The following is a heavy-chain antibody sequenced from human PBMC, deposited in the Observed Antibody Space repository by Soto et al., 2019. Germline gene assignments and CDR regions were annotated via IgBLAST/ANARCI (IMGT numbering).Heavy chain of an antibody. J-gene: IGHJ4*02. CDR2: INPSGGST. CDR3: ARAEYYDSSGFYYDC. V-gene: IGHV1-46*01. Sequence: VVSAKVCCEASGYIFASHYIRWVRHAPGQGLEWMGIINPSGGSTNYLQKFQGRITMTRDTSTSTVYMELSSLRSEDTAVYFCARAEYYDSSGFYYDCWGQGSLVSVSS. D-gene: IGHD3-22*01. CDR1: GYIFASHY.